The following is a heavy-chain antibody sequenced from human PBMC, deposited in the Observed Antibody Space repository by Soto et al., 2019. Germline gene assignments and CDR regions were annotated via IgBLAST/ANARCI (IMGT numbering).Heavy chain of an antibody. V-gene: IGHV3-23*01. CDR3: AKDPNGDYIGAFDD. CDR2: ISRSSSVI. CDR1: GFDFSNYA. D-gene: IGHD4-17*01. Sequence: EVQLLESGGDLVQPGGYQRLSCVASGFDFSNYAVTWVRQAQGKGLEWVSSISRSSSVIYYADSVKGRFIISRDNSKNTLYLQMNSLRAEDTARYYCAKDPNGDYIGAFDDWGQGTLVTVSS. J-gene: IGHJ4*02.